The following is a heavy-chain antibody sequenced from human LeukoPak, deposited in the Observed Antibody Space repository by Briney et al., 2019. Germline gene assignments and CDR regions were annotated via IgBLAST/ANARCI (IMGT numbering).Heavy chain of an antibody. J-gene: IGHJ4*02. D-gene: IGHD6-19*01. CDR2: MKQDGSEK. V-gene: IGHV3-7*01. CDR1: GFTFSSSW. CDR3: ARSLAGPSGYFDY. Sequence: GGSLRLSCAASGFTFSSSWMTWVRQAPGKGLEWVANMKQDGSEKYYVDSVKGRFTISRDNAKNSLYLQMNSLRAEDTAVYYCARSLAGPSGYFDYWGRGTLVTVSS.